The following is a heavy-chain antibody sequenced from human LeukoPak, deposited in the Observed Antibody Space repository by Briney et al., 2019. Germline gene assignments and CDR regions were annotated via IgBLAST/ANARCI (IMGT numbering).Heavy chain of an antibody. D-gene: IGHD6-13*01. J-gene: IGHJ4*02. V-gene: IGHV3-30*02. CDR3: AKDVEQQLGY. CDR1: GFTFSSYG. Sequence: GGSLRLFCAASGFTFSSYGMHWVRQAPGKGLEWVAFIRYDGSNKYYADSVKGRFTISRDNSKNTLYLQMNSLRAEDTAVYYCAKDVEQQLGYWGQGTLVTVSS. CDR2: IRYDGSNK.